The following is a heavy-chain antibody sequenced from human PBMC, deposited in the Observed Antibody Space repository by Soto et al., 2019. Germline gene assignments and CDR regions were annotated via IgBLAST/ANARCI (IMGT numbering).Heavy chain of an antibody. CDR3: ARGGVRTTFRH. V-gene: IGHV4-31*03. CDR1: GASISSGGYY. Sequence: QVQLQESGPGLVQPSQTLSLTCTVSGASISSGGYYWSWIRQHPGKGLEWIGYIYDSGSTYYNPSLKSRVTISGDTSKNQFSLKLSSVTAADTAVYYCARGGVRTTFRHWGQGTLVTVSS. CDR2: IYDSGST. J-gene: IGHJ4*02. D-gene: IGHD3-10*01.